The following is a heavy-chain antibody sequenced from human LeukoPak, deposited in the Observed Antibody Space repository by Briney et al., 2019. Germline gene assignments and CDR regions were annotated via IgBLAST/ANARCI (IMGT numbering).Heavy chain of an antibody. Sequence: GASVKVSCKASGGTFSSYAISWVRQAPGQGLEWMGGIIPIFGTANYAQKFQGRVTITTDESTSTAYMELSSLRSEDTAVYYCARVVGAGTPDYYYYYYMDVWGKGTTVTVSS. V-gene: IGHV1-69*05. CDR1: GGTFSSYA. D-gene: IGHD1-26*01. J-gene: IGHJ6*03. CDR2: IIPIFGTA. CDR3: ARVVGAGTPDYYYYYYMDV.